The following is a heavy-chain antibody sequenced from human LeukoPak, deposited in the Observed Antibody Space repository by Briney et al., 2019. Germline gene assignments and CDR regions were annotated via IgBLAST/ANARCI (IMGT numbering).Heavy chain of an antibody. CDR3: ARGPYGGNAASYFDY. CDR1: GGPFSGYY. V-gene: IGHV4-34*01. D-gene: IGHD4-23*01. Sequence: KPSETLSLTCAVYGGPFSGYYWSWIRQPPGKGLEWIGEINHSGSTNYNPSLKSRVTISVDTSKNQSSLKLSSVTAADTAVYYCARGPYGGNAASYFDYWGQGTLVTVSS. CDR2: INHSGST. J-gene: IGHJ4*02.